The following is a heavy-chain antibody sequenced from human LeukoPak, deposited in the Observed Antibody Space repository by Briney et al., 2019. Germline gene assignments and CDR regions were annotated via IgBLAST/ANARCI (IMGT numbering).Heavy chain of an antibody. CDR3: ARGQGATVTTSFDY. D-gene: IGHD4-17*01. V-gene: IGHV4-34*01. CDR1: GGSFSGYS. Sequence: SETLSLTCAVYGGSFSGYSWSWIRQPPGKGLEWIGEINHSGSTNYNPSLKSRVTISVDTSKNQFSLKLSSVTAADTAVYYCARGQGATVTTSFDYWGQGTLVTVSS. J-gene: IGHJ4*02. CDR2: INHSGST.